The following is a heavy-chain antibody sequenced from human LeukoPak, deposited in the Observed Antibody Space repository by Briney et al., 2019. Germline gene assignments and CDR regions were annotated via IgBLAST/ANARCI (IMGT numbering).Heavy chain of an antibody. D-gene: IGHD1-14*01. V-gene: IGHV3-48*01. CDR1: GFTFSTYN. CDR2: ISSSTSTI. J-gene: IGHJ4*02. Sequence: GGSLRLSCAASGFTFSTYNMNWVRQAPGKGLEWVSYISSSTSTIYYADSVKGRFTISRDNAKNSLYLQMNSLRAEDTAVYYCARQGSHKPIDYWGQGALVTVSS. CDR3: ARQGSHKPIDY.